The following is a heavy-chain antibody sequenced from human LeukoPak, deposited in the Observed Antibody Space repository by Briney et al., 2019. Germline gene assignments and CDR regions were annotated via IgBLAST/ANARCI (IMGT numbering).Heavy chain of an antibody. Sequence: SVKVSFKASGGTFSSYAISWVRQAPGQGLEWMGGIIPIFGTANYAQKFQGRVTITADESTSTAYMELSSLRSEDTAVYYCARDSDYGDYIDYWGQGTLVTVSS. V-gene: IGHV1-69*01. CDR1: GGTFSSYA. J-gene: IGHJ4*02. CDR2: IIPIFGTA. CDR3: ARDSDYGDYIDY. D-gene: IGHD4-17*01.